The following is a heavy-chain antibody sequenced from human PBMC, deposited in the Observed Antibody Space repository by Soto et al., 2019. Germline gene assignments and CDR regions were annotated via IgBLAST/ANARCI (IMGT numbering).Heavy chain of an antibody. CDR2: IDPSDSYT. V-gene: IGHV5-10-1*01. J-gene: IGHJ6*02. Sequence: GESLKISCKGSGYSFTSYWISWVRQMPGKGLEWMGRIDPSDSYTNYSPSFQGHVTISADKSISTAYLQWSSLKASDTAVYYCARGPSRGQLVGSYYYGMDVWGQGTTVTVSS. CDR1: GYSFTSYW. D-gene: IGHD6-6*01. CDR3: ARGPSRGQLVGSYYYGMDV.